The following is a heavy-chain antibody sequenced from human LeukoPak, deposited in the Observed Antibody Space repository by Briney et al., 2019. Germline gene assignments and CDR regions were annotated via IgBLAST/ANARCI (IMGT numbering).Heavy chain of an antibody. V-gene: IGHV3-53*01. CDR2: IYSGGST. Sequence: GGSLRLSCAASGFIVSSNYMSWVRQAPGKGLEWVSVIYSGGSTYYADSVKGRFTISRDNSKNTLYLQMNSLRADDTAVYYCARVLGSGSYSHYYYYMDVWGKGTTVTISS. CDR1: GFIVSSNY. D-gene: IGHD3-10*01. CDR3: ARVLGSGSYSHYYYYMDV. J-gene: IGHJ6*03.